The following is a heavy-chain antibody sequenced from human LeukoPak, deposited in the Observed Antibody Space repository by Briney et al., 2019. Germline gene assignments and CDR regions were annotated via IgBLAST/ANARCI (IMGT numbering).Heavy chain of an antibody. J-gene: IGHJ4*02. CDR1: GGSVSRGGYY. CDR3: ATADWESFYFDS. CDR2: TSYSEGT. Sequence: SETLSLTCTVSGGSVSRGGYYWNWIRQHPGKGLEWIGFTSYSEGTYYNPSLMSRITISVGRSQNQFSLKMRDVTAADTAVYFCATADWESFYFDSWGQGALVAVSS. D-gene: IGHD1-26*01. V-gene: IGHV4-31*03.